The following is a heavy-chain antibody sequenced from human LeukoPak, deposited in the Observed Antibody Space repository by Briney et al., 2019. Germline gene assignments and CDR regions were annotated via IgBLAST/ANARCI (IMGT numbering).Heavy chain of an antibody. D-gene: IGHD2-2*01. CDR1: GGSISSYY. V-gene: IGHV4-4*07. CDR3: ARDSAARKYYFYYYMDV. Sequence: SQTLSLTCTVSGGSISSYYWSWIRQPAGKGLEWIGRIYTSGSTNYNPSLKSRVTMSVDTSKNQFSLKLSSVTAADTAVYYCARDSAARKYYFYYYMDVWGKGTTVTVSS. J-gene: IGHJ6*03. CDR2: IYTSGST.